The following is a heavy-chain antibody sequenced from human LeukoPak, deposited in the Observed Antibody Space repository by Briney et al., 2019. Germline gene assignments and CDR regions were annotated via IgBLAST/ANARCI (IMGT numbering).Heavy chain of an antibody. CDR2: ISAHTGKT. D-gene: IGHD3-10*02. CDR1: GYTFSNYG. Sequence: ASVKVSCKASGYTFSNYGISWVRQAPGQGLEWVGWISAHTGKTNYAQKVQDRVTMTTDTSTSTAYMDLRSLRPDDTAVYYCAREKHTYGRAFYFEYWGQGTLVSVSS. V-gene: IGHV1-18*01. J-gene: IGHJ4*02. CDR3: AREKHTYGRAFYFEY.